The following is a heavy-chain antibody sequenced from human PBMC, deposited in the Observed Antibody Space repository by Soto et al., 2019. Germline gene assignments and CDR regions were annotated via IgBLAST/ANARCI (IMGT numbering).Heavy chain of an antibody. V-gene: IGHV1-69*13. CDR3: ARDTVYYDSSGYYPLGY. CDR2: IIPIFGTA. CDR1: GGTFSSYA. J-gene: IGHJ4*02. Sequence: SVKVSCKASGGTFSSYAISWVRQAPGQGLEWMGGIIPIFGTANYAQKFQGRVTITADESTSTAYMELSSLRSEDTAVYYCARDTVYYDSSGYYPLGYWGQGTLVPVSS. D-gene: IGHD3-22*01.